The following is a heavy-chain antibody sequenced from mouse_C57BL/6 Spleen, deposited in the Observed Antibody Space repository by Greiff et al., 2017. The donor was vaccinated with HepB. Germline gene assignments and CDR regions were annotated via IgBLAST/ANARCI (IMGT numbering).Heavy chain of an antibody. Sequence: EVKLVESGGGLVQPGGSLKLSCAASGFTFSDYYMYWVRQTPEKRLEWVAYISNGGGSTYYPDTVKGRFTISRDNAKNTLYLQMSRLKSEDTAMYYCARAYGGSYEFAYWGQGTLVTVSA. CDR1: GFTFSDYY. CDR2: ISNGGGST. CDR3: ARAYGGSYEFAY. J-gene: IGHJ3*01. D-gene: IGHD1-1*01. V-gene: IGHV5-12*01.